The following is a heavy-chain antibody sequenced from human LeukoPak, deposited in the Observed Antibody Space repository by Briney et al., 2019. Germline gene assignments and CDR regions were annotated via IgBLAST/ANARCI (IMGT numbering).Heavy chain of an antibody. CDR3: AGHAPHENGNKRGFEY. J-gene: IGHJ4*02. D-gene: IGHD2/OR15-2a*01. CDR2: IYHSGST. V-gene: IGHV4-39*01. CDR1: GGSISSSSYY. Sequence: SETLSLTCTVSGGSISSSSYYWGWIRQPPGKGLEWVARIYHSGSTYYNPSLRSRVTISVDTSNNHFSLILNSVTAADTAVYYCAGHAPHENGNKRGFEYWGQGTLVTVSS.